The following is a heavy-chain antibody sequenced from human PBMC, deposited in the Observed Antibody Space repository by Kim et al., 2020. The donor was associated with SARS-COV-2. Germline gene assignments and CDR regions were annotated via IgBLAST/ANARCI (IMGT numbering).Heavy chain of an antibody. CDR1: GFTFSSYS. CDR3: ARAPSTKYSYGHCFDY. V-gene: IGHV3-21*01. CDR2: ISSSSSYI. J-gene: IGHJ4*02. D-gene: IGHD5-18*01. Sequence: GGSLRLSCAASGFTFSSYSMNWVRQAPGKGLEWVSSISSSSSYIYYADSVKGRFTISRDNAKNSLYLQMNSLRAEDTAVYYCARAPSTKYSYGHCFDYWGQGTLVTVSS.